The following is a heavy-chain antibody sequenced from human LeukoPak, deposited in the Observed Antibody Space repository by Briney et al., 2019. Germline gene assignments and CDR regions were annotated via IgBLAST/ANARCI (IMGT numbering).Heavy chain of an antibody. J-gene: IGHJ4*02. D-gene: IGHD3-16*02. CDR3: ARNYDYVWGSYRRQRTRDPSVGPDDY. CDR1: GGTFSSYT. CDR2: IIPILGIA. Sequence: ASVKVSCKASGGTFSSYTISWVRQAPGQGLEWMGRIIPILGIANYAQKFQGRVTITADKSTSTAYMELSSLRSEDTAVYYCARNYDYVWGSYRRQRTRDPSVGPDDYWGQGTLVTVSS. V-gene: IGHV1-69*02.